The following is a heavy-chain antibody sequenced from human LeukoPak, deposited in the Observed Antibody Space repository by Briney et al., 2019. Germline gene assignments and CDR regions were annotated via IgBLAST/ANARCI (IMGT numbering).Heavy chain of an antibody. Sequence: PSETLSLTCAVYGGSFSGYYWSWIRQPPGKGLEWIGEINHSGSTNYNPSLKSRVTISVDTSKNQFSLKLSSVTAADTAVYYCARGDCSSTSCYGFDPWGQGTLVTASS. D-gene: IGHD2-2*01. CDR2: INHSGST. V-gene: IGHV4-34*01. CDR1: GGSFSGYY. J-gene: IGHJ5*02. CDR3: ARGDCSSTSCYGFDP.